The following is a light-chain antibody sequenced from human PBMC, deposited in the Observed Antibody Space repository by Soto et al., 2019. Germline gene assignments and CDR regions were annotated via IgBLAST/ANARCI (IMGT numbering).Light chain of an antibody. CDR2: GAS. CDR1: QSVSSN. CDR3: NQYNNWPHT. Sequence: EIVMTQSPATLSVSPGERATLSCRASQSVSSNLAWYQQKPGQAPRLLIYGASTRATGIPTRFSGSGSGTEFTLTISSLQSEDFAVYYCNQYNNWPHTLGQGTKLEIK. J-gene: IGKJ2*01. V-gene: IGKV3-15*01.